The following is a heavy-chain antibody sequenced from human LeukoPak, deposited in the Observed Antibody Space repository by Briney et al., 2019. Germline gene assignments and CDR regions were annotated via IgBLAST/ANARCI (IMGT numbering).Heavy chain of an antibody. V-gene: IGHV3-66*01. CDR2: IYSGGST. J-gene: IGHJ4*02. CDR3: ARKPSYYYDSSSYYVDY. D-gene: IGHD3-22*01. CDR1: GFTVSSNY. Sequence: GGSLRLSCAASGFTVSSNYMSWVRQAPGKGLEWVSVIYSGGSTYYADSVKGRFTISRDNSKNTLYLQMNSLRAEDTAVYYCARKPSYYYDSSSYYVDYWGQGTLVTVSS.